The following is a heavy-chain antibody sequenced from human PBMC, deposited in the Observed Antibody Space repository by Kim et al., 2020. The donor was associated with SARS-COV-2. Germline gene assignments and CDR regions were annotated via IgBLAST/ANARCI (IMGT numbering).Heavy chain of an antibody. J-gene: IGHJ4*02. CDR2: INHSGST. CDR1: GGSFSGYY. CDR3: ASLLPRSRGSRGGKTYYLDY. Sequence: SETLSLTCAVYGGSFSGYYWSWIRQPPGKGLEWIGEINHSGSTNYNPSLKSRVTISVDTSKNQFSLKLSSVTAADTAVYYCASLLPRSRGSRGGKTYYLDYWGQATLVTVAS. D-gene: IGHD6-19*01. V-gene: IGHV4-34*01.